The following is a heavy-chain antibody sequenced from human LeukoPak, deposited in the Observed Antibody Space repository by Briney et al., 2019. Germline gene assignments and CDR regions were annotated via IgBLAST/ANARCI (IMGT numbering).Heavy chain of an antibody. CDR1: GFTLSDHY. D-gene: IGHD5-24*01. CDR3: ARENRDSAYNKYHGMDV. CDR2: TRNKANSYTT. J-gene: IGHJ6*02. V-gene: IGHV3-72*01. Sequence: PGGSLRLSCAASGFTLSDHYIDRVRQAPGKGLEWVGRTRNKANSYTTEYATSVKGRFIISRDDSKNSLYLQMNSLKNEDTAVYYCARENRDSAYNKYHGMDVWGQGTTVTVSS.